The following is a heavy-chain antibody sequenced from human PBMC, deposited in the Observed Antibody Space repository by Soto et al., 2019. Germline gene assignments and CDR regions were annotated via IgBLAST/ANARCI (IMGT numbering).Heavy chain of an antibody. CDR1: GFSFRDYD. V-gene: IGHV3-13*05. CDR3: ARAYLGGLQRRAVYYAAMDV. D-gene: IGHD2-2*01. CDR2: LGAARDP. J-gene: IGHJ6*02. Sequence: EVQLVESGGGSVQPGESLRLSCAASGFSFRDYDMHWVRQRTGKGLEWVSALGAARDPNYVGFVKGRFSVSRDNSQNSLFLQMNTLRCYDTAVYFWARAYLGGLQRRAVYYAAMDVWGRGTTVTVSS.